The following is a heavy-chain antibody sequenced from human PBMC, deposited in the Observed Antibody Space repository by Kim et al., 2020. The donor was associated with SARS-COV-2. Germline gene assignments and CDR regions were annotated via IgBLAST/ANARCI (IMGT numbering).Heavy chain of an antibody. Sequence: SQTLSLTCAISVDSVSSNIAAWNWIRQSPARGLEWLVRTYYRSKWYNDYAASVKSRITIDADTSKNQFSLQLNSVSPEDTAVYYCARDTPGQKAYDIWGQGTMVTVSS. CDR3: ARDTPGQKAYDI. J-gene: IGHJ3*02. CDR2: TYYRSKWYN. V-gene: IGHV6-1*01. CDR1: VDSVSSNIAA.